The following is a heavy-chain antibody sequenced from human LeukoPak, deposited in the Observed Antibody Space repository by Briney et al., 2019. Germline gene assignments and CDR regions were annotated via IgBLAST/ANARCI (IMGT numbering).Heavy chain of an antibody. D-gene: IGHD5-24*01. Sequence: PSQTLSLTCTVSGGSITSGSYYWSWIRQPAGKGLEWIGRLYTSGSTDYNPSLKSRVTISVDTSKNQFSLKLSSVTAADTAVYFCARDRRDGYNFPWGQGTLVTVSS. CDR3: ARDRRDGYNFP. V-gene: IGHV4-61*02. J-gene: IGHJ5*02. CDR1: GGSITSGSYY. CDR2: LYTSGST.